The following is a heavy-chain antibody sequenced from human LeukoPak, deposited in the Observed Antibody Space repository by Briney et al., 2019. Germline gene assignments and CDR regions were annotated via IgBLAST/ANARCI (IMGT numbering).Heavy chain of an antibody. CDR2: IIPIFGTA. CDR3: ASPKEYSSLPTSGSFDY. V-gene: IGHV1-69*05. CDR1: GGTFSSYA. D-gene: IGHD6-6*01. Sequence: SVKVSCKASGGTFSSYAISWVRQAPGQGLEWMGRIIPIFGTASYAQKFQGRVTITTDESTSTAYMELSSLRSEDTAVYYCASPKEYSSLPTSGSFDYWGQGTLVTVSS. J-gene: IGHJ4*02.